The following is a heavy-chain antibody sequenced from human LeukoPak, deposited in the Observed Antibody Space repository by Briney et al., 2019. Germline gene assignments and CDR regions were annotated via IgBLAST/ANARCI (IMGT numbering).Heavy chain of an antibody. CDR3: AKGGNYAPLDY. D-gene: IGHD1-7*01. V-gene: IGHV3-74*01. CDR1: GFTFSSYW. Sequence: PGGSLRLSCAASGFTFSSYWMHWVRQVPGKGLVWVARINPGGSSITYADSVKGRFTISRDNAKNTLYLQMNSLRGEDTAVYYCAKGGNYAPLDYWGQGTLVTVSS. CDR2: INPGGSSI. J-gene: IGHJ4*02.